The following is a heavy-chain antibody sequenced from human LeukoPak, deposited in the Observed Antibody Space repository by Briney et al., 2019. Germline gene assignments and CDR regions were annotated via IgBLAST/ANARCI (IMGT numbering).Heavy chain of an antibody. CDR1: GGSISSYY. V-gene: IGHV4-59*08. Sequence: PSETLSLTCTVSGGSISSYYWTWIRQPPGKGLEWIGDISYSGTINYNINYNPSLKSRLTMSKDTSKNQFSLRLSSVTAADTAVYYCARLRPLDIWGQGTMLTVSS. CDR3: ARLRPLDI. CDR2: ISYSGTINYNI. J-gene: IGHJ3*02.